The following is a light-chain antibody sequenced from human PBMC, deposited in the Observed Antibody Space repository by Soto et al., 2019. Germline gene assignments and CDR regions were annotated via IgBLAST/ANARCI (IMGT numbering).Light chain of an antibody. Sequence: DIEMTQSPSSLSSSVGDIFTITCRASQSISSYLNWYQQKPGKAPKLLIFAASTLQSGVPSRFSGSGSGTDFTLTISSLQAEDFATYYCQQLSTYPSTFGGGTKVDIK. V-gene: IGKV1-39*01. CDR3: QQLSTYPST. J-gene: IGKJ4*01. CDR1: QSISSY. CDR2: AAS.